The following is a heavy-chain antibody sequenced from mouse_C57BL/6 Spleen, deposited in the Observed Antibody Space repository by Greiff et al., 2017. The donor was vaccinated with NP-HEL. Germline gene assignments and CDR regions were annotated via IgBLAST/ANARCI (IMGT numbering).Heavy chain of an antibody. CDR2: ISDGGSYT. Sequence: EVQLVESGGGLVKPGGSLKLSCAASGFTFSSYAMSWVRQTPEKRLEWVATISDGGSYTYYPDNVKGRFTISRDNAKNNLYLQISHLKSEDTAMYYCARDGYYGSSYYWYFDVWGTGTTVTVSS. D-gene: IGHD1-1*01. CDR1: GFTFSSYA. V-gene: IGHV5-4*01. CDR3: ARDGYYGSSYYWYFDV. J-gene: IGHJ1*03.